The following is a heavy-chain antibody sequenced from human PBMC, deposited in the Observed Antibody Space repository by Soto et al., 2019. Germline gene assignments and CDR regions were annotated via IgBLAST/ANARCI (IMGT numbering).Heavy chain of an antibody. J-gene: IGHJ4*02. D-gene: IGHD3-10*02. CDR1: GGTISSSGCY. V-gene: IGHV4-39*01. CDR2: IYYSGST. CDR3: YGRLICCGYALDY. Sequence: SVTLSVTCTVAGGTISSSGCYWGWIRQPPGKGLEWIGSIYYSGSTYYNPSLKSRVTISVDTSKNQFSLKLSSVTAADTAVYYCYGRLICCGYALDYWGQGTLVTVSS.